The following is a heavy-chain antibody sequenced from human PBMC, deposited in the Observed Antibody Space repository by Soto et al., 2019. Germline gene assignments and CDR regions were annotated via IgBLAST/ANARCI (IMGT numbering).Heavy chain of an antibody. D-gene: IGHD1-1*01. Sequence: GGSLRLSCAASGFTFSSYAMSWVRQAPGKGLEWVSAISGSGGSTYYADSVKGRFTISRDNSKNTLYLQMNGLRAEDTAVYYCAKDTKLEPDAFDIWGQGTMVTVSS. CDR3: AKDTKLEPDAFDI. J-gene: IGHJ3*02. CDR1: GFTFSSYA. CDR2: ISGSGGST. V-gene: IGHV3-23*01.